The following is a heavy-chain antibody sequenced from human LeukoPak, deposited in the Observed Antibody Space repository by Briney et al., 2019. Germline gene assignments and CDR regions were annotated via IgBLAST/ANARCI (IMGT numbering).Heavy chain of an antibody. V-gene: IGHV1-69*05. Sequence: SVKVSCKASGGTFSSYAISWVRQAPGQGLERMGGIIPIFGTANYAQKFQGRVTITTDESTSTAYMELSSLRSEDTAVYYCARNARVFYYYYMDVWGKGTTVTVSS. D-gene: IGHD3-10*01. CDR2: IIPIFGTA. CDR3: ARNARVFYYYYMDV. CDR1: GGTFSSYA. J-gene: IGHJ6*03.